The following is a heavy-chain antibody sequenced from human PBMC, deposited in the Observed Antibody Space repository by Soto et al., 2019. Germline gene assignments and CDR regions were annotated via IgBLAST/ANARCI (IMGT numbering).Heavy chain of an antibody. D-gene: IGHD6-19*01. CDR2: INSDGSST. J-gene: IGHJ6*02. Sequence: GGSLRLSCAASGFSFSSYWMHWVRHAPGKGLVWVSRINSDGSSTTYADSVKGRFTISRDNAKNTLYLQMNSLTPEDTAVYYCARLTGYSSGWYGADYYGMDVWGQGTTVTVSS. CDR1: GFSFSSYW. CDR3: ARLTGYSSGWYGADYYGMDV. V-gene: IGHV3-74*01.